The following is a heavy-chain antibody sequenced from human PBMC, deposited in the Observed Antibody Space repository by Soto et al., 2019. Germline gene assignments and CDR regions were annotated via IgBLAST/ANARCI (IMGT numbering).Heavy chain of an antibody. CDR2: INPNSGGT. CDR1: GYTFTGYY. D-gene: IGHD2-2*03. Sequence: GASVKVSCKASGYTFTGYYMHWVRQAPGQGLEWMAWINPNSGGTNYAQKFQGRVTMTRHTSISTAYMELSRLRSDNTAVYYGVMDIVVVTAAPGPYGIEAWGEVNTVTVCS. J-gene: IGHJ6*04. CDR3: VMDIVVVTAAPGPYGIEA. V-gene: IGHV1-2*02.